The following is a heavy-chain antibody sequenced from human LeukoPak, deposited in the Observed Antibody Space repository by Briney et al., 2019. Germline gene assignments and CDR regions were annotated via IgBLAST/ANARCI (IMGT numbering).Heavy chain of an antibody. CDR1: GGSISSYY. D-gene: IGHD6-6*01. V-gene: IGHV4-59*12. CDR2: IYSSGST. CDR3: ASILPAARSDY. J-gene: IGHJ4*02. Sequence: PSETLSLTCTVSGGSISSYYWSWIRQPPGKGLEWIGYIYSSGSTNYNPSLKGRVTISVDTSKNQFSLKLSSVTAADTAVYYCASILPAARSDYWGQGTLVTVSS.